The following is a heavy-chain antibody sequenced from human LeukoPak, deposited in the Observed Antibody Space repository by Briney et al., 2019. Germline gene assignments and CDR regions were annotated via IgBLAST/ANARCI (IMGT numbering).Heavy chain of an antibody. CDR3: ARVGGYSGYDLEDY. D-gene: IGHD5-12*01. CDR1: GGSISSGGYS. J-gene: IGHJ4*02. V-gene: IGHV4-30-2*01. CDR2: ISQSGST. Sequence: SQTLSLTCTVSGGSISSGGYSWSWIRQPPGRGLEWIGFISQSGSTYYNPSLKSRVTISVDKSKNQFSLNLSSVTAADTAVYYCARVGGYSGYDLEDYWGQGTLVTVSS.